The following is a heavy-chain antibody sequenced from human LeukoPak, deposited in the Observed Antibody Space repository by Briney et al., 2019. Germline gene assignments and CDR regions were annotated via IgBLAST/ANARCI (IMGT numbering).Heavy chain of an antibody. D-gene: IGHD3-16*02. CDR2: IHHSGDT. Sequence: SGTLSLTCSVSGGSISGDSWWSWVRQSPGKGLEWIGEIHHSGDTDYNSSLKSRVTISLDKSKTQFSLTLNSVTAADTAVYYCARVAWIPIGGVIVTAFDYWGQGTLVTVSS. J-gene: IGHJ4*02. CDR1: GGSISGDSW. V-gene: IGHV4-4*02. CDR3: ARVAWIPIGGVIVTAFDY.